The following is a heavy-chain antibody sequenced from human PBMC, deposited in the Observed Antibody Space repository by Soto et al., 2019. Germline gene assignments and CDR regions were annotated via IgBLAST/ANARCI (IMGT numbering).Heavy chain of an antibody. CDR2: IKHDGSET. D-gene: IGHD2-15*01. V-gene: IGHV3-7*01. CDR1: GFTFSDFW. CDR3: ARGGSWGPDF. Sequence: EVQVVESGGDLVQPGGSLRLSCVVSGFTFSDFWMSWVRQAPGKGLDWVANIKHDGSETYYVGSVEGRFTISRDNTKDSLYLQMNSLRAEDTAVNYCARGGSWGPDFWGQGTLVTVSS. J-gene: IGHJ4*02.